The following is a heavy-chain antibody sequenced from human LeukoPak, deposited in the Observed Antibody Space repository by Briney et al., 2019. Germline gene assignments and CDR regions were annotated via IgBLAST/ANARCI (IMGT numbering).Heavy chain of an antibody. CDR2: INPNSGGT. J-gene: IGHJ3*02. Sequence: ASVKVSCKASGYTFTGYYMHWVRQAPGQGLEWMGRINPNSGGTKYAQKFQGRVTMTRDTSISTAHMELSRLRSDDTAVYYCARDPVYYDSSGYNDAFDIWGQGTMVTVSS. CDR1: GYTFTGYY. CDR3: ARDPVYYDSSGYNDAFDI. D-gene: IGHD3-22*01. V-gene: IGHV1-2*06.